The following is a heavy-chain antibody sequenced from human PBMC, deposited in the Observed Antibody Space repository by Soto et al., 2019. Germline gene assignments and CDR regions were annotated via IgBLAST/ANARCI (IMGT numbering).Heavy chain of an antibody. V-gene: IGHV4-39*01. CDR2: IYYSGST. J-gene: IGHJ4*02. D-gene: IGHD5-18*01. CDR1: GGSISSSSYY. CDR3: ARGYSYGPKGKYYFDY. Sequence: SETLSLTCTVSGGSISSSSYYWGWIRQPPGKGLEWIGSIYYSGSTYYNPSLKSRVTISVDTSKNQFSLKLSSVTAADTAVYYCARGYSYGPKGKYYFDYWGQGTLVTVSS.